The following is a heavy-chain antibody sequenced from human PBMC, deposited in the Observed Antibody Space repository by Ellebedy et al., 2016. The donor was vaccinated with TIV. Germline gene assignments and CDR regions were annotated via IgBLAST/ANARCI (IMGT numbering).Heavy chain of an antibody. D-gene: IGHD4-17*01. CDR2: MNPNSGDT. CDR1: GYTFTSYT. V-gene: IGHV1-8*01. Sequence: AASVKVSRKSSGYTFTSYTIHWVRQASGQGLEWMGWMNPNSGDTGYSLKFQGRVTMTTNRSVSTAYMELLSLASDDTAMYYCAREGGRGYGEIDDWGQGTLVTVSS. J-gene: IGHJ4*02. CDR3: AREGGRGYGEIDD.